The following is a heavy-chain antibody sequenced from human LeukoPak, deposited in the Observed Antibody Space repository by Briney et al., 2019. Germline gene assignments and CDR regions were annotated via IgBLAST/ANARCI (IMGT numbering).Heavy chain of an antibody. CDR3: ARDALLSSYYFDY. J-gene: IGHJ4*02. CDR2: IYHSGTI. CDR1: GYSFRSGYF. V-gene: IGHV4-38-2*02. Sequence: SETLSLTCTVSGYSFRSGYFWGWIRQPPGRGLEWIGSIYHSGTIHFNPSLKSRVTISVDTSKNQFSLKLSSVTAADTAVYYCARDALLSSYYFDYWGQGILVTVSS. D-gene: IGHD6-6*01.